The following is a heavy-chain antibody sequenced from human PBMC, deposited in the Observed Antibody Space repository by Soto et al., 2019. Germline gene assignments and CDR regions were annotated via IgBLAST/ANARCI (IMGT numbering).Heavy chain of an antibody. V-gene: IGHV3-33*01. Sequence: QVEMVESGGGVVQPGKSLRLSCTASGFSFSNYAMHWVRQAPGKGLEWVALIWYDGTKKSYAESMQGRFTISRDNSNNTLYLQLNSLRAEDTAVYYCSRGSNWNVGVFDYWGQGTLVTVSS. D-gene: IGHD1-20*01. CDR1: GFSFSNYA. J-gene: IGHJ4*02. CDR3: SRGSNWNVGVFDY. CDR2: IWYDGTKK.